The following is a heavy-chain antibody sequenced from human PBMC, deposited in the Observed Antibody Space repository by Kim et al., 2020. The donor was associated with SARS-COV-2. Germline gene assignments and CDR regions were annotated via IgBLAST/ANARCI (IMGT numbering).Heavy chain of an antibody. V-gene: IGHV4-61*01. CDR2: IYYSGST. CDR1: GGSVSSGSYY. J-gene: IGHJ4*02. CDR3: AREYYDSSGYYAYYFDY. Sequence: SETLSLTCTVSGGSVSSGSYYWSWIRQPPGKGLEWIGYIYYSGSTNYNPSLKSRVTISVDTSKNQFSLKLSSVTAADTAVYYCAREYYDSSGYYAYYFDYWGQGTLVTVSS. D-gene: IGHD3-22*01.